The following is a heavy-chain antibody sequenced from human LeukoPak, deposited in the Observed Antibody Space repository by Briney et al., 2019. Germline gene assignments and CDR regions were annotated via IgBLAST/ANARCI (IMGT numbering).Heavy chain of an antibody. CDR2: IIPIFGTA. CDR3: ARGQSSLGSPYYFDY. D-gene: IGHD3-16*01. Sequence: SVKASCKASGGTFSSYAISWVRQAPGQGLEWMGGIIPIFGTANYAQKFQGRVTITADESTSTVYMELRSLTSEDTAVYYCARGQSSLGSPYYFDYWGQGTLVTVSS. CDR1: GGTFSSYA. V-gene: IGHV1-69*01. J-gene: IGHJ4*02.